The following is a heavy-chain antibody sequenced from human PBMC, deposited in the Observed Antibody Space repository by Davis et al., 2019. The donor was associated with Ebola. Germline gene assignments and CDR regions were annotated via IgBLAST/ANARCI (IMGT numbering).Heavy chain of an antibody. Sequence: SETLSLTCTVSGGSVSSGSYYWSWIRQPPGKGLEWIGYIYYSGSTNYNPSLKSRVTISVDTSKNQFSLKLSSVTAADTAVYYCARAQGDLLWWGGFDPWGQGTLVTVSS. V-gene: IGHV4-61*01. CDR2: IYYSGST. D-gene: IGHD2-21*01. J-gene: IGHJ5*02. CDR3: ARAQGDLLWWGGFDP. CDR1: GGSVSSGSYY.